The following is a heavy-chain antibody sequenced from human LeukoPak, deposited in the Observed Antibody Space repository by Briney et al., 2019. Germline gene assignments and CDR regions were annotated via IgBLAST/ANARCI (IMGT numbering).Heavy chain of an antibody. D-gene: IGHD2-2*02. CDR3: AGYCSSTSCYTVDY. J-gene: IGHJ4*02. Sequence: GGSLRLSCAASGFTFSDYYMSWIGQAPGKGLEGGSYISSSGSTIYYADSVKGRFTISRDNAKNSLYLHMNSLRAEDTAVYYCAGYCSSTSCYTVDYWGQGTLVTVSS. V-gene: IGHV3-11*01. CDR1: GFTFSDYY. CDR2: ISSSGSTI.